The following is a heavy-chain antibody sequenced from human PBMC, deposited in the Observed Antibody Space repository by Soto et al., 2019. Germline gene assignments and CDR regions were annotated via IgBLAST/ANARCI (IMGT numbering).Heavy chain of an antibody. CDR3: ARGGVVPAAYYYYGIDV. V-gene: IGHV1-18*01. D-gene: IGHD2-2*01. CDR2: ISAYNSNT. J-gene: IGHJ6*02. CDR1: GYTFTSYG. Sequence: QVQLVQSGAEVKKPGASVKVSCKASGYTFTSYGINWVRQVPGQGLEWMGWISAYNSNTHFAQKFQGRLTMTTDTSTSTAYMELRSLRSDDTAMYYCARGGVVPAAYYYYGIDVWGQGTTVTGSS.